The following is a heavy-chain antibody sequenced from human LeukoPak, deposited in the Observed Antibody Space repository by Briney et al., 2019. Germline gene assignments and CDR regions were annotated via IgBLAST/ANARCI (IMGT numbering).Heavy chain of an antibody. V-gene: IGHV3-23*01. CDR2: ISGSGGST. D-gene: IGHD6-19*01. Sequence: GGSLRLSCAASGFTFSSYAMSWVRQAPGKGLEWVSAISGSGGSTYYVDSVKGRFTISRDNSKNTLYLQMNSLRAEDTAVYYCAKVTSSGWYLGYFDYWGQGTLVTVSS. J-gene: IGHJ4*02. CDR1: GFTFSSYA. CDR3: AKVTSSGWYLGYFDY.